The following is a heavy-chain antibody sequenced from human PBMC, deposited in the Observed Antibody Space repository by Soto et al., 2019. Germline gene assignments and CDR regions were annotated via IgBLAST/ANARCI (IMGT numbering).Heavy chain of an antibody. Sequence: EVQVVESGGGLVQPGGSLRLSCEASGFTFSSYWMHWVRQVPGKGLAWVSRLNGDGTTTNYADSVKGRFTISRDNAKNTVYLQMSSLRAEDTAVYYCARGIWYQYGMDVWGQGTTVTVSS. CDR2: LNGDGTTT. D-gene: IGHD1-20*01. V-gene: IGHV3-74*01. CDR3: ARGIWYQYGMDV. J-gene: IGHJ6*02. CDR1: GFTFSSYW.